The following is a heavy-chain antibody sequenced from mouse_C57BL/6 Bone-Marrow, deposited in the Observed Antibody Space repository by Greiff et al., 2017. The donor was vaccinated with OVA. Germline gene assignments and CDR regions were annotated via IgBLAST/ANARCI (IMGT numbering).Heavy chain of an antibody. CDR2: INPGSGGT. CDR1: GYAFTNYL. CDR3: ARYPPWFAY. Sequence: QVQLQQSGAELVRPGTSVKVSYKASGYAFTNYLIEWVKQRPGQGLEWIGVINPGSGGTNYNEKFKGKATLTADKSSSTAYMQLSSLTSEDSAVYFCARYPPWFAYWGQGTLVTVSA. V-gene: IGHV1-54*01. J-gene: IGHJ3*01.